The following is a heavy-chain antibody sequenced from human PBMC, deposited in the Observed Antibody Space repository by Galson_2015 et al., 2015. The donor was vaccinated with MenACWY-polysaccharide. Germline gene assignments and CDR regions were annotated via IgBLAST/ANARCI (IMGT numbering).Heavy chain of an antibody. D-gene: IGHD3-10*02. CDR3: AREGSRIVFHAFDT. V-gene: IGHV3-23*01. CDR2: SGSGGGL. CDR1: GFSFSANG. J-gene: IGHJ3*02. Sequence: SLRLSCAASGFSFSANGMSWVLQAPGRGLEWVSGSGSGGGLYYADSVKGRFTVSRDNSKNTLYLQMNNLRAEDTALYYCAREGSRIVFHAFDTWGQGTMVIVSS.